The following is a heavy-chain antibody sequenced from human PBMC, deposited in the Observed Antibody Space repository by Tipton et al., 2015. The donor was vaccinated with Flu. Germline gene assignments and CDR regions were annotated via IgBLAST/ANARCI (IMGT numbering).Heavy chain of an antibody. CDR1: GFIFSRYA. CDR3: ARTRGGYCSSSSCYADYFDY. CDR2: INQGGSEK. J-gene: IGHJ4*02. V-gene: IGHV3-7*01. Sequence: GSLRLSCAASGFIFSRYAMSWVRQAPGKGLEWVANINQGGSEKYYVDSVKGRFTISRDNAKNSLHLHMNSLRAEDTAVYYCARTRGGYCSSSSCYADYFDYWGQGTLVTVSS. D-gene: IGHD2-2*01.